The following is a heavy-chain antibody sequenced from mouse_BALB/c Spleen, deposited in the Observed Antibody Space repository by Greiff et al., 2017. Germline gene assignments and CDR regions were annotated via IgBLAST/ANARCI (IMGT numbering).Heavy chain of an antibody. Sequence: QVQLQQSGAELVRPGASVTLSCKASSYTFTDYEMHWVKQTPVHGLEWIGAIDPETGGTAYNQKFKGKATLTADKSSSTAYMELRSLTSEDSAVYYCTRKGWYAMDYWGQGTSVTVSS. J-gene: IGHJ4*01. CDR1: SYTFTDYE. CDR2: IDPETGGT. D-gene: IGHD3-3*01. CDR3: TRKGWYAMDY. V-gene: IGHV1-15*01.